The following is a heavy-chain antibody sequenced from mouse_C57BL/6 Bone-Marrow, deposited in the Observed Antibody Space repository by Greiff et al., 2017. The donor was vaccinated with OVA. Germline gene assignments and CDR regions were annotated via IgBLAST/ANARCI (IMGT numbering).Heavy chain of an antibody. J-gene: IGHJ1*03. D-gene: IGHD1-1*01. CDR3: APITTVPSFPWYFDV. CDR1: GYTFTSYW. V-gene: IGHV1-64*01. Sequence: QVQLQQPGAELVKPGASVKLSCKASGYTFTSYWMHWVKQRPGQGLEWIGMIHPNSGSTNYNEKFTSKATLTVDKSSSTAYMQLSSLTSEDSAVYYCAPITTVPSFPWYFDVWGTGTTVTVSS. CDR2: IHPNSGST.